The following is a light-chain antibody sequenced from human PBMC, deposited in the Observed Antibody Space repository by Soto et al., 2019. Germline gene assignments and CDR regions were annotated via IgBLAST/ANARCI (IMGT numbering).Light chain of an antibody. J-gene: IGKJ1*01. CDR2: GAS. CDR1: QSVSSSF. CDR3: QQYDSSPWT. V-gene: IGKV3-20*01. Sequence: EIVLTQSPGTLSLSPGERATLSCRASQSVSSSFLAWYQQKPGQAPRLLIYGASTRATGIPDRFSGSGSGKDFTLPISRQEPEDFAVYYCQQYDSSPWTFGQGTKVAIK.